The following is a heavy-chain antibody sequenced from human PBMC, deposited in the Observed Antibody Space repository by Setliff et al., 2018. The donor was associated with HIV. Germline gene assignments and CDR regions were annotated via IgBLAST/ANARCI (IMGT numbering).Heavy chain of an antibody. CDR1: GYTFTSYD. Sequence: GASVKVSCKASGYTFTSYDVNWVRQAPGQGLEWMGGVIPIFGSTTFAQKFQGRVTITADESKDTVEMELSSLTSEDTAVYYCARDDHYYDMGSILSDWFFDVWDRGTLVTVSS. CDR3: ARDDHYYDMGSILSDWFFDV. CDR2: VIPIFGST. V-gene: IGHV1-69*13. J-gene: IGHJ2*01. D-gene: IGHD3-22*01.